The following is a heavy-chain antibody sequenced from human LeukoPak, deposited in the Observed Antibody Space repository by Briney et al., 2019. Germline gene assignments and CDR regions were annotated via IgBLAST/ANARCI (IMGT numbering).Heavy chain of an antibody. V-gene: IGHV1-69*05. CDR2: IIPMFGTA. D-gene: IGHD3-10*01. Sequence: GSSVKVSCKAAGGTLSGDGVSWVRQAPGQGLEWLGGIIPMFGTANYAQKFQGRVTITTDESTSTAHVELSSLRSEDTAVYYCALEGTIYYFDYWGQGTLVTVSS. CDR3: ALEGTIYYFDY. CDR1: GGTLSGDG. J-gene: IGHJ4*02.